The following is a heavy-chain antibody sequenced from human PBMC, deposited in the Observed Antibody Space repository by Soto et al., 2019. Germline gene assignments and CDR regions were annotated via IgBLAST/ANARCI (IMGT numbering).Heavy chain of an antibody. CDR2: VSGRGGTT. CDR1: GFTFNNYA. D-gene: IGHD3-10*01. J-gene: IGHJ6*03. V-gene: IGHV3-23*01. Sequence: EVQLLESGGDLVQPGGSLRLSCAASGFTFNNYAMTWVRQAPGKGLEWVSAVSGRGGTTYYADSVKGRFTISRDNSKNKLYLQMNRLSAGDTAVYYCARSSIDRSHDVLYYDYMDVWGKGTTVTVSS. CDR3: ARSSIDRSHDVLYYDYMDV.